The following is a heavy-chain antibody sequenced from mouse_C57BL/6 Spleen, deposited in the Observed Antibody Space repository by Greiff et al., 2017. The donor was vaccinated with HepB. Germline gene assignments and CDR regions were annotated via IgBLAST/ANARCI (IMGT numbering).Heavy chain of an antibody. Sequence: QVQLQQPGAELVKPGASVKLSCKASGYTFTSYWMHWVKQRPGQGLEWIGMIHPNSGSTNYNEKFKSKATLTVDKSSSTAYMQLSSLTSEGSAVYYCARMEITTVVAPYYYAMDYWGQGTSVTVSS. J-gene: IGHJ4*01. CDR2: IHPNSGST. D-gene: IGHD1-1*01. CDR3: ARMEITTVVAPYYYAMDY. CDR1: GYTFTSYW. V-gene: IGHV1-64*01.